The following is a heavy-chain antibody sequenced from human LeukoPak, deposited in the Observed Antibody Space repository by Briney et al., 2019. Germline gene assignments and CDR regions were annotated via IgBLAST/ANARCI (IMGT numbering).Heavy chain of an antibody. CDR2: IIPIFGTA. CDR1: GYTFTGYY. V-gene: IGHV1-69*13. J-gene: IGHJ4*02. Sequence: SVKVSCKASGYTFTGYYMHWVRQAPGQGLEWMGGIIPIFGTANYAQKFQGGVTITADESTSTAYMELSSLRSEDTAVYYCAKLPYGSGSYYYFDYWGQGTLVTVSS. CDR3: AKLPYGSGSYYYFDY. D-gene: IGHD3-10*01.